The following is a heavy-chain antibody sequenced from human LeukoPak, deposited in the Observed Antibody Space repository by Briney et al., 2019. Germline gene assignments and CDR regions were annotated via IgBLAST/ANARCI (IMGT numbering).Heavy chain of an antibody. CDR3: ARVLDDFNY. CDR1: GYTFTGYF. V-gene: IGHV1-2*02. J-gene: IGHJ4*02. CDR2: INPNSGGT. Sequence: ASVKVSCKASGYTFTGYFMHWVRQAPGQGLEWMGWINPNSGGTNYAQKFQGRVTMTRDTSMNTAYKELSRLTSDDTALYYCARVLDDFNYWGQGTLVTVSS.